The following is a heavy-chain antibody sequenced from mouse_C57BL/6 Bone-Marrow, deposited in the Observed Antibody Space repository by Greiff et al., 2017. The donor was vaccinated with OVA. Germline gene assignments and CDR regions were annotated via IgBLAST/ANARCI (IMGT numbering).Heavy chain of an antibody. Sequence: VQLQQPGAELVRPGASVKLSCTASGFNIKDDYMHWVKQRPEQGLEWIGWIDPENGDTEYASKFQGKATITADTSSNTAYLQLSSLTSEDTAVYYCTTSIYYYGSRDWYVDVWGTGTTVTVSA. CDR1: GFNIKDDY. J-gene: IGHJ1*03. V-gene: IGHV14-4*01. D-gene: IGHD1-1*01. CDR3: TTSIYYYGSRDWYVDV. CDR2: IDPENGDT.